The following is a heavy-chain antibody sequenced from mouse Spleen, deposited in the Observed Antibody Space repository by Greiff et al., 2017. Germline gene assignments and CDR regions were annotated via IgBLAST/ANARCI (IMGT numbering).Heavy chain of an antibody. V-gene: IGHV5-9-3*01. D-gene: IGHD1-1*01. CDR2: ISSGGSYT. CDR3: ASGITTVPYYFDY. CDR1: GFTFSSYA. J-gene: IGHJ2*01. Sequence: EVHLVESGGGLVKPGGSLKLSCAASGFTFSSYAMSWVRQTPEKRLEWVATISSGGSYTYYPDSVKGRFTISRDNAKNTLYLQMSSLRSEDTAMYYCASGITTVPYYFDYWGQGTTLTVSS.